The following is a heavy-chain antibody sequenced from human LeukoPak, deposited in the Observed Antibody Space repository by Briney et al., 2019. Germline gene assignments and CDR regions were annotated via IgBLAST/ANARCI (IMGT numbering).Heavy chain of an antibody. CDR3: ARGEGYYYYYMDV. Sequence: PGGSLRLSCAASGFTFSNYWMHWVRQAPGKGLVWVSRINSDGSSTSYADSVKGRFTISRDNAKNTLYLQMNSLRAEDTAVYYCARGEGYYYYYMDVWGKGTTVTISS. CDR2: INSDGSST. J-gene: IGHJ6*03. V-gene: IGHV3-74*01. CDR1: GFTFSNYW.